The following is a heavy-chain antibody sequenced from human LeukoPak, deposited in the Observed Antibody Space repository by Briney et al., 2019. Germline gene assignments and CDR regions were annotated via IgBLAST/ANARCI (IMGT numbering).Heavy chain of an antibody. CDR2: IYYSGST. Sequence: SETLSLTCTVSGGSVSSGSYYWSWIRQPPGKGLEWIGYIYYSGSTNYNPSLKSRVTISVDTSKNQFSLKLSSVTAADTAVYYCATQAATSDYWGQGTLVTVSS. CDR1: GGSVSSGSYY. D-gene: IGHD2-15*01. CDR3: ATQAATSDY. J-gene: IGHJ4*02. V-gene: IGHV4-61*01.